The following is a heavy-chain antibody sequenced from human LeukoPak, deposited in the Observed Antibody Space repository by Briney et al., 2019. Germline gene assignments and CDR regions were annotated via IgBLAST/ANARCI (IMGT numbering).Heavy chain of an antibody. J-gene: IGHJ4*02. CDR1: GFTFSDYY. D-gene: IGHD4-17*01. CDR3: TRAMTTVTEGFGY. V-gene: IGHV3-11*01. CDR2: ISSSDNTI. Sequence: GGSLRLSCAASGFTFSDYYMSWIRQAPGKGLEWVSYISSSDNTIYYADSVKGRFTISRDNAKNSLYLQMNSLRAEDTAVYYCTRAMTTVTEGFGYWGQGTLVTVSS.